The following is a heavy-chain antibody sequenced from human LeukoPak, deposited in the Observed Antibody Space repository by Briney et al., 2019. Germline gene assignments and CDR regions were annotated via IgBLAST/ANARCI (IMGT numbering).Heavy chain of an antibody. CDR2: IYYSGST. Sequence: SETLSLTCTVSGVSISSYYWSWIRQPPGKGLEWIGYIYYSGSTNYNPSLKSRVTISVDTSKNQFSLKLSSVTAADTAVYYCARGRTKSGAFDIWGQGTMVTVSS. V-gene: IGHV4-59*01. D-gene: IGHD6-25*01. CDR1: GVSISSYY. CDR3: ARGRTKSGAFDI. J-gene: IGHJ3*02.